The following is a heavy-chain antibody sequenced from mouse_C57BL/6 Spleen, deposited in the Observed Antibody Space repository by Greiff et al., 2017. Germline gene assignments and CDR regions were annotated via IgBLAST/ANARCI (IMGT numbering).Heavy chain of an antibody. Sequence: QVQLQQSGPGLVQPSQSLSITCTVSGFSLTSYGVHWVRQSPGKGLEWLGVIWSGGSTDYNAAFISRLSISKDNSKSQVFFKMNSLQADDTAIYYCARNHYGSSGAYWGQGTLVTVSA. D-gene: IGHD1-1*01. CDR2: IWSGGST. CDR3: ARNHYGSSGAY. CDR1: GFSLTSYG. V-gene: IGHV2-2*01. J-gene: IGHJ3*01.